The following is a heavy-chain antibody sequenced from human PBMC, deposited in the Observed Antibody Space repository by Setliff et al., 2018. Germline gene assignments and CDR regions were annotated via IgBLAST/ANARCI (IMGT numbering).Heavy chain of an antibody. CDR3: ARGQLVLRGTTLYYMDL. CDR1: GGSLRNHK. V-gene: IGHV4-34*01. CDR2: ISYLGST. Sequence: SETLSLTCDIYGGSLRNHKWSWIRQSPGKGLEWIGEISYLGSTNYNPSLKSRVVIPTDTSNNRFSLLLRSVTAADTAVYYCARGQLVLRGTTLYYMDLWDKGASV. D-gene: IGHD5-12*01. J-gene: IGHJ6*03.